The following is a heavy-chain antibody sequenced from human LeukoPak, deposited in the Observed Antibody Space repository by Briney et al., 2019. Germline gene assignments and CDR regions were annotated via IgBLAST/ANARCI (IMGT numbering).Heavy chain of an antibody. CDR2: INPNSGNT. CDR1: GYTFTGYY. D-gene: IGHD6-13*01. V-gene: IGHV1-8*03. Sequence: ASVKVSCKASGYTFTGYYMHWVRQAPGQGLEWMGWINPNSGNTGYAQKFQGRVTITRNTSISTAYMELSSLRSEDTAVYYCARGPYVFPYSSSWSFWFDPWGQGTLVTVSS. J-gene: IGHJ5*02. CDR3: ARGPYVFPYSSSWSFWFDP.